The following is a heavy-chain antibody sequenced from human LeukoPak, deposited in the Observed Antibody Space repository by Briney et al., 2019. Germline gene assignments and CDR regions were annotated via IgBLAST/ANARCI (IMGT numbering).Heavy chain of an antibody. CDR2: ISDSGGST. CDR3: AKDRYNDYEGGWFDP. D-gene: IGHD5-12*01. J-gene: IGHJ5*02. Sequence: GGSLRLSCAASRFTFSTYAMSWVRQAPGKGLEWVSAISDSGGSTYYADSVRGRFTVSRDNSKNTLYLQMNSLRAEDTAVHYCAKDRYNDYEGGWFDPWGQGTLVTVSS. V-gene: IGHV3-23*01. CDR1: RFTFSTYA.